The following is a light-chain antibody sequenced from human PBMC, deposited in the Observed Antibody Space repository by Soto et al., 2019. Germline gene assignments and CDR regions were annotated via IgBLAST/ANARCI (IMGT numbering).Light chain of an antibody. Sequence: QSALTQPPSASGSPGQSVTISCTGTSSDVGKYDYVSWFQHHPGKAPKLIIYEVSKRPSGVPDRFSGSKSGSTASLTISGLQADDEAYYYCCSYVGIRNFVFGGGTKVTVL. V-gene: IGLV2-8*01. CDR2: EVS. J-gene: IGLJ2*01. CDR1: SSDVGKYDY. CDR3: CSYVGIRNFV.